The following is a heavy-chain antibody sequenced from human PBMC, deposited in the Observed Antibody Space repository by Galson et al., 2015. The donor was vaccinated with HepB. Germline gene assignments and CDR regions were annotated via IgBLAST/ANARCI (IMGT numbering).Heavy chain of an antibody. Sequence: SLRLSCAASGFTFSSYSMNWVRQAPGKGLEWVSSISSSSSYIYYADSVKGRFTISRDNAKNSLYLQMNSLRAEDTAVYYCARDLPIAAFDPWGQGTLVTVSS. J-gene: IGHJ5*02. D-gene: IGHD2/OR15-2a*01. CDR1: GFTFSSYS. CDR3: ARDLPIAAFDP. CDR2: ISSSSSYI. V-gene: IGHV3-21*01.